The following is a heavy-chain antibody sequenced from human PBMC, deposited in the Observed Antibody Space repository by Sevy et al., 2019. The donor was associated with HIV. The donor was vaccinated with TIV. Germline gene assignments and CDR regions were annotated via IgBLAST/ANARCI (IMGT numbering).Heavy chain of an antibody. CDR3: ATDQLSRGIGDQFDY. V-gene: IGHV3-9*01. CDR1: GFTFETYA. D-gene: IGHD3-16*01. Sequence: SLRLSCAASGFTFETYAMHWVRLSPAKGLEWVSGVSWNSGTIGYADSVKGRFIISRDNAKNSLYLQMNRLRPEDTGVYYCATDQLSRGIGDQFDYWGQGTLVTVSS. J-gene: IGHJ4*02. CDR2: VSWNSGTI.